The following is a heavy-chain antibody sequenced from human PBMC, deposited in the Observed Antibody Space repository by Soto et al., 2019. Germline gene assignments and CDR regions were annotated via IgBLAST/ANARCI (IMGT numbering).Heavy chain of an antibody. CDR3: ASWLKGPDIGNDYYARHI. Sequence: QVQLVQSGAEVTKPGSSVKVSCKASGGAFSDYAFSWVRQAPGQGLEWLGGIMPIFRAPDYAQKFQGRVTSTGDEVTTTAYMETNSLRSEDTLVYYCASWLKGPDIGNDYYARHIWGQGTTVTVS. CDR1: GGAFSDYA. J-gene: IGHJ6*02. CDR2: IMPIFRAP. D-gene: IGHD1-1*01. V-gene: IGHV1-69*12.